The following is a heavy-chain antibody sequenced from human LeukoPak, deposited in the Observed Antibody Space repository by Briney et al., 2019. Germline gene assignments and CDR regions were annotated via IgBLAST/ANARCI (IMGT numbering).Heavy chain of an antibody. D-gene: IGHD3-10*01. CDR2: ISGSGGST. CDR1: GFTFSSYA. J-gene: IGHJ4*02. V-gene: IGHV3-23*01. CDR3: AKMPMGGPFDY. Sequence: GGSLRLSCAASGFTFSSYAVSWVRQAPGKGMEWVSAISGSGGSTYYADSVKGRFTISRDKSKNTLYLQMNSLRAEDTALYYCAKMPMGGPFDYWGQGTLVTVSS.